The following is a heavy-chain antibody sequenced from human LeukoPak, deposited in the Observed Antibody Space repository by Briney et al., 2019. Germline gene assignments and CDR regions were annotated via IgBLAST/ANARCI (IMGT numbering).Heavy chain of an antibody. D-gene: IGHD2-21*02. V-gene: IGHV3-23*01. J-gene: IGHJ4*02. CDR1: GFSLSSHA. CDR3: VRDICGDYGGVDY. Sequence: GGSLRLSCAASGFSLSSHAMSWVRQAPGKGLEWVSSISSSGDRTYYADSVKGRLTISRDNPKNTLLLQMNSLRAEDTAIYYCVRDICGDYGGVDYWGQGTLVTVSS. CDR2: ISSSGDRT.